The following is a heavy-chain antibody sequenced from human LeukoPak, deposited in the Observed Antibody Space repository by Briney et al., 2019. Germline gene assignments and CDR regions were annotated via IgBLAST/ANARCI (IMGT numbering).Heavy chain of an antibody. CDR3: AKSGYNRFGY. J-gene: IGHJ4*02. CDR2: ISGSGSGGST. D-gene: IGHD5-24*01. V-gene: IGHV3-23*01. Sequence: GGSLRLSCAASGFPLSRSAMSWVRQAPGKGLEWVSNISGSGSGGSTYYADSVKGRFTISRDNSKNTLYLQMNSLRAEDTAVYYCAKSGYNRFGYWGQGTLVNVSS. CDR1: GFPLSRSA.